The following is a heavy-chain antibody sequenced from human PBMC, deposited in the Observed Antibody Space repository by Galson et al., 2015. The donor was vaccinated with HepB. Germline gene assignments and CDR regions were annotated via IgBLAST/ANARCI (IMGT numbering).Heavy chain of an antibody. J-gene: IGHJ5*02. CDR3: ARSSHFYYYDSSGPDNNWFDP. Sequence: CAISGDSVSSNSAAWNWIRQSPSRGLEWLGGTYYRSKWYNDYAVSVKSRITINPDTSKNQFSLQLNSVTPEDTAVYYCARSSHFYYYDSSGPDNNWFDPWGQGTLVTVSS. V-gene: IGHV6-1*01. CDR2: TYYRSKWYN. D-gene: IGHD3-22*01. CDR1: GDSVSSNSAA.